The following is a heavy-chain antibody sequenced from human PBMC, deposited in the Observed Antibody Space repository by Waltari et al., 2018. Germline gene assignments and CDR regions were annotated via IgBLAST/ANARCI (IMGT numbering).Heavy chain of an antibody. CDR3: VKDFYSSGLGGHFDY. CDR1: GFIFDDFG. CDR2: INWNSGSV. D-gene: IGHD3-22*01. Sequence: EVQLVESGGGLVHPGRSLRLSCVASGFIFDDFGMHWVRQSPGKGLEWVSGINWNSGSVGYAESVQGRFTISRDNAKNSLYLQMNSLRPDDTAFYYCVKDFYSSGLGGHFDYWGQGSLVTVSS. J-gene: IGHJ4*02. V-gene: IGHV3-9*01.